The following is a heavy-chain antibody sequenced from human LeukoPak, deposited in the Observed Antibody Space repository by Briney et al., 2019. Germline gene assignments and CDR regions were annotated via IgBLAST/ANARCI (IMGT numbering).Heavy chain of an antibody. CDR2: XXPNSGGT. Sequence: GASVKVSCKASGYTFTGYYMHWVRQAPGQGLEWMXXXXPNSGGTNYAQKFQGRVTMTRDTSISTAYMELSRLRSDDTAVYYCARTPLWFGELLHWFDPWGQGTLVTVSS. V-gene: IGHV1-2*02. CDR3: ARTPLWFGELLHWFDP. CDR1: GYTFTGYY. J-gene: IGHJ5*02. D-gene: IGHD3-10*01.